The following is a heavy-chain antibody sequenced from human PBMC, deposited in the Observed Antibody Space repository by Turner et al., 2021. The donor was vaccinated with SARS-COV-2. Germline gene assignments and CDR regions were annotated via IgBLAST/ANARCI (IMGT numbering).Heavy chain of an antibody. CDR3: ARARWHYYDSSGYYPDAFDI. V-gene: IGHV3-21*01. Sequence: EVQLVESGGGLVKPGGSLRLSCAAYGFTFSRNSMNWVRQAPGKGLEWVSSISSSSSYIYFADSVKGRFNISRDNAKNSLYLQMNSLRAEDTAVYYCARARWHYYDSSGYYPDAFDIWGQGTMVTVSS. CDR2: ISSSSSYI. J-gene: IGHJ3*02. D-gene: IGHD3-22*01. CDR1: GFTFSRNS.